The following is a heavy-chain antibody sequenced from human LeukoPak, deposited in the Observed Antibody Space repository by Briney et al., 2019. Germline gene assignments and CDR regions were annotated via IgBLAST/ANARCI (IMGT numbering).Heavy chain of an antibody. D-gene: IGHD4-11*01. J-gene: IGHJ3*02. CDR1: GGSFSGYY. V-gene: IGHV3-48*01. Sequence: PSETLSLTCAVYGGSFSGYYWNWVRQAPGKGLEWVSYISSSSSTIYYADSVKGRFTISRDNAKNSLYLQMNSLRAEDTAVYYCARDEATRDAFDIWGQGTMVTVSS. CDR2: ISSSSSTI. CDR3: ARDEATRDAFDI.